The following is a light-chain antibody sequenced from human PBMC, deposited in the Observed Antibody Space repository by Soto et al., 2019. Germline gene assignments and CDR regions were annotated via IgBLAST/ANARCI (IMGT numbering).Light chain of an antibody. CDR1: QSINNY. V-gene: IGKV3-11*01. CDR2: DAS. J-gene: IGKJ5*01. Sequence: EILVTQSPVTLSLSSGERATLSCRASQSINNYLAWYQQKPGQAPRLLIYDASNRATGIPARFSGSGSGTDFTLTISSLEPEDFAVYYCQQRFNWQVTFGQGTRLEIK. CDR3: QQRFNWQVT.